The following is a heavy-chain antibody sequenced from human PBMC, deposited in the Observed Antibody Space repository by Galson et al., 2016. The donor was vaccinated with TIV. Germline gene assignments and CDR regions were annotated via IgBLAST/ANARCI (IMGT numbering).Heavy chain of an antibody. V-gene: IGHV1-24*01. J-gene: IGHJ4*02. CDR2: FDPENDRV. D-gene: IGHD3-9*01. CDR1: GYTLSDLS. Sequence: SVKVSCKVAGYTLSDLSMHWVRQAPGKGLEWMGGFDPENDRVIYAQRFKGRVTMTDDTPTDTSYLEIRRLRSDDMAIYFCATARLGIFNYFDSWGQGTLVTVSS. CDR3: ATARLGIFNYFDS.